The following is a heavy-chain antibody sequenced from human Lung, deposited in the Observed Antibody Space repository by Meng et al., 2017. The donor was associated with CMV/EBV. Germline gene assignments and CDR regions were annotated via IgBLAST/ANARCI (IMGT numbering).Heavy chain of an antibody. CDR3: ARLVSITGSYLGFDF. Sequence: SGPTLVKPTQTLTLTCSFSGFSLSTDGMRVSWIRQSPGKAPEWLARIDWDDDKFYSTSLKTRLTISKDPSKNQVVLTMTNMDPLDTTTYYCARLVSITGSYLGFDFWGRGXLVTVSS. V-gene: IGHV2-70*04. J-gene: IGHJ4*02. D-gene: IGHD1-26*01. CDR2: IDWDDDK. CDR1: GFSLSTDGMR.